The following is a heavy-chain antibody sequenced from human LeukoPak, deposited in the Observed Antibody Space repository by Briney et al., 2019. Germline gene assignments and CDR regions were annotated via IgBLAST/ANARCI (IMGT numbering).Heavy chain of an antibody. V-gene: IGHV4-59*01. D-gene: IGHD6-19*01. Sequence: SSETLSLTCTVSGGSISSYYWSWIRQPPGKGLEWIGYIYYSGSTNYNPSLKGRVTISVDTSKNQFSLKLSSVTAADTAIYYCARDGRAGSLFAYWGQGTLVTVSS. CDR1: GGSISSYY. J-gene: IGHJ4*02. CDR3: ARDGRAGSLFAY. CDR2: IYYSGST.